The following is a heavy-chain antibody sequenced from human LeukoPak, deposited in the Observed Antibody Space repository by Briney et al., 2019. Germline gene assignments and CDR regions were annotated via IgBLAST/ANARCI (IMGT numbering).Heavy chain of an antibody. V-gene: IGHV1-58*01. CDR3: ARANYYGSGKKDLDY. J-gene: IGHJ4*02. CDR1: GFTFTSSA. D-gene: IGHD3-10*01. CDR2: IVVGSGNT. Sequence: SVKVSCKASGFTFTSSAVQWVRQARGQRLEWIGWIVVGSGNTNYAQKFQERVTITRDMSTSTAYIELSSLRSEDTAVYYCARANYYGSGKKDLDYWGQGTLVTVSS.